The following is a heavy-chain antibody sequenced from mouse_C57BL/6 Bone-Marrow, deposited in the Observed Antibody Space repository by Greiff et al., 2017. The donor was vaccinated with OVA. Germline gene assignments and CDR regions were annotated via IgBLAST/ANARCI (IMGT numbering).Heavy chain of an antibody. Sequence: EVKLMESGAELVRPGASVKLSCTASGFNIKDDYMHWVKQRPEQGLEWIGWIDPENGDTEYASKFQGKATITADTSSNTAYLQLSSLTSEDTAVYYCTTNWEDYFDYWGQGTTLTVSS. D-gene: IGHD4-1*01. J-gene: IGHJ2*01. CDR3: TTNWEDYFDY. CDR1: GFNIKDDY. CDR2: IDPENGDT. V-gene: IGHV14-4*01.